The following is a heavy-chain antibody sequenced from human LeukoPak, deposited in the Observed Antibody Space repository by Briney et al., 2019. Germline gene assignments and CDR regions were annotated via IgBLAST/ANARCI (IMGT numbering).Heavy chain of an antibody. V-gene: IGHV3-30*02. CDR1: GFTFNNSG. D-gene: IGHD5-24*01. CDR2: IPFDGTKK. Sequence: GGSLRLSCATSGFTFNNSGLHWVRQAPGKGLEWVAFIPFDGTKKYHADSVKGRFTISRDNSKNTLFLQMDSLRPDDTAVYYCAKEDRGPLEKTTTKGLDYWGQGTLVAVSS. CDR3: AKEDRGPLEKTTTKGLDY. J-gene: IGHJ4*02.